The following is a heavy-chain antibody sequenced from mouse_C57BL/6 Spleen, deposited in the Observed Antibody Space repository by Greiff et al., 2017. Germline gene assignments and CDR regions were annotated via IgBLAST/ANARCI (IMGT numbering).Heavy chain of an antibody. V-gene: IGHV1-22*01. Sequence: VQLQQSGPELVKPGASVKMSCKASGYTFTDYNMHWVKQSHGKSLEWIGYINPNNGGTSYNQKFKGKATLTVNKSSSTAYMELRSLTSEDSAVYYCARGHYGSSYGFAYWGQGTLVTVSA. CDR3: ARGHYGSSYGFAY. CDR2: INPNNGGT. D-gene: IGHD1-1*01. CDR1: GYTFTDYN. J-gene: IGHJ3*01.